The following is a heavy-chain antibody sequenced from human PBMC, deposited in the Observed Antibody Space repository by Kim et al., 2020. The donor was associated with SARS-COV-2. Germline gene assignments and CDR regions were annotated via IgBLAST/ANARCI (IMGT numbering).Heavy chain of an antibody. CDR2: SYT. V-gene: IGHV3-11*05. CDR3: ARASREVDD. Sequence: SYTNYADPVKGRCTISRDNAKNSLYLQINSLRDEDTAVYYCARASREVDDWGQGTLVTVSS. J-gene: IGHJ4*02.